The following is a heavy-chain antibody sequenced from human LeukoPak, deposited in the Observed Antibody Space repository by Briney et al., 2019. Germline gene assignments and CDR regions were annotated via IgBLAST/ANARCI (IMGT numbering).Heavy chain of an antibody. D-gene: IGHD3-22*01. Sequence: PGGSLRLSCAASGFTFSRYWMSWVRQAPGKGLEWVGNIKQDGSAKYYVDSVKGRFTISRDNAKSSLYLQMNSLGAEDTAVYYCARGDYYDTSGFFIDAFDIWGQGTMVTVSS. CDR3: ARGDYYDTSGFFIDAFDI. V-gene: IGHV3-7*04. J-gene: IGHJ3*02. CDR2: IKQDGSAK. CDR1: GFTFSRYW.